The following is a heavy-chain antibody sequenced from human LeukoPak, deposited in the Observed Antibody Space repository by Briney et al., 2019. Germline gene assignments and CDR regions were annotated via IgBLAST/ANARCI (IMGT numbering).Heavy chain of an antibody. V-gene: IGHV3-23*01. J-gene: IGHJ5*02. CDR1: GFTFSSYG. Sequence: GGSLRLSCAASGFTFSSYGMSWVRQAPGKGLEWVSAISGSGGSTYYADSVKGRFTISRDNSKNTLYLQMNSLRAEDTAVYYCAKDPGTVWFGELLAWGQGTLVTVSS. CDR3: AKDPGTVWFGELLA. CDR2: ISGSGGST. D-gene: IGHD3-10*01.